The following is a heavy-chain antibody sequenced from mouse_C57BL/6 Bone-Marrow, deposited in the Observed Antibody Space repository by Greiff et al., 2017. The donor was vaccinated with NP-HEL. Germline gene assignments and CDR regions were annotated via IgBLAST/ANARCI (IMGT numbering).Heavy chain of an antibody. J-gene: IGHJ3*01. CDR2: IWSDGST. V-gene: IGHV2-6-1*01. D-gene: IGHD1-1*01. CDR3: ARHGGGSSYTWFAY. CDR1: GFSLTSYG. Sequence: VKLVESGPGLVAPSQSLSITCPVSGFSLTSYGVHWVRQPPGKGLEWLVVIWSDGSTTYNSALKSRLSISKDNSKSHVFLKMTSLQTYDTALYYFARHGGGSSYTWFAYWGQGTLVTVSA.